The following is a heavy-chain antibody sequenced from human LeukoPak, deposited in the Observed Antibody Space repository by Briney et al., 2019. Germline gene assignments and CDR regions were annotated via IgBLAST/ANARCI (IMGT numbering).Heavy chain of an antibody. CDR2: INPNSGGT. V-gene: IGHV1-2*04. D-gene: IGHD2/OR15-2a*01. Sequence: ASVKVSCKASGYTFTGYYMHWVRQAPGQGLEWVGWINPNSGGTNYAQKFQGWVTMTRDTSISTAYMELSRLRSDDTAVYYCARAFPGQYYYYGMDVWGQGTTVTVSS. CDR3: ARAFPGQYYYYGMDV. CDR1: GYTFTGYY. J-gene: IGHJ6*02.